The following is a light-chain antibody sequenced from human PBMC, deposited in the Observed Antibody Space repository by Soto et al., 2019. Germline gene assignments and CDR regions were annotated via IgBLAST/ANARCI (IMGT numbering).Light chain of an antibody. CDR3: IQFSHFPRT. Sequence: VLTQTPLSSPVTLGQPASISCRSSQSLVYSDGNTYLSWLQQRPGQPPRLLIYQVSNRFSGVPDRFSGSGAGKDFTLKISRVEADDVGVYSCIQFSHFPRTFGQGTKVEIK. J-gene: IGKJ1*01. CDR1: QSLVYSDGNTY. V-gene: IGKV2-24*01. CDR2: QVS.